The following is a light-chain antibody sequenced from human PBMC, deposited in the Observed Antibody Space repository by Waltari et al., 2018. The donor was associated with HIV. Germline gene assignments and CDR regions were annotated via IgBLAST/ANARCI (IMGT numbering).Light chain of an antibody. V-gene: IGKV1-39*01. CDR1: QNITSH. Sequence: DIRMTQSPSSLSASVGDRVTIACQPSQNITSHLSWYQQKSGKAPHLLIYSASNLQSGVPSRFSGSGSGTDFTLSIATLQPEDVATYYCQQSYSTPRTFGQGTRVEI. CDR3: QQSYSTPRT. CDR2: SAS. J-gene: IGKJ1*01.